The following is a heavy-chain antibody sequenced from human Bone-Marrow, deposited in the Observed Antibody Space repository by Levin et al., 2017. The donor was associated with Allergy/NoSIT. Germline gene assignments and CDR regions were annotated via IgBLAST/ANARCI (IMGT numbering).Heavy chain of an antibody. J-gene: IGHJ6*02. V-gene: IGHV3-13*01. CDR1: GFTFSSYD. CDR3: ARSDEGGMDV. Sequence: QPGGSLRLSCAASGFTFSSYDMHWVRHATGKGLEWVSGIGTAGDTYYPGSVKGRFSISRDSAKNSLYLQMNSLRAGDTAVYYCARSDEGGMDVWGQGTTVSVSS. CDR2: IGTAGDT.